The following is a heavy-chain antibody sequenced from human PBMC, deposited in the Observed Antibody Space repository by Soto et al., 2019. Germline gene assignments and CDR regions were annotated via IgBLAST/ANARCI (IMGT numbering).Heavy chain of an antibody. V-gene: IGHV3-11*01. CDR1: GFTFSDYY. Sequence: GGSLRLSCAASGFTFSDYYMSWIRQAPGKGLEWVSYISSSGSTIYYADSVKGRFTISRDNAKNSLYLQMNSLRAEDTAVYYCATRRDQSACSGGSCYNWFDPWGQGTLVPVSS. CDR2: ISSSGSTI. D-gene: IGHD2-15*01. J-gene: IGHJ5*02. CDR3: ATRRDQSACSGGSCYNWFDP.